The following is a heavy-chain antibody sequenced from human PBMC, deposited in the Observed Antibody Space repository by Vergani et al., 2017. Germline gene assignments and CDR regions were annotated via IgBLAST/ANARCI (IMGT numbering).Heavy chain of an antibody. D-gene: IGHD6-13*01. J-gene: IGHJ6*02. CDR2: INPSGST. CDR3: ASSMYSSSWTWDYYYCMDF. Sequence: QVQLQQWGAGLLKPSETLSLTCAVYGGYFSGYYWSWIRQPPRKGLEWIWEINPSGSTNYNPTLKRRVTISLNKSKNQFSLKLSSVTDADTAVYYCASSMYSSSWTWDYYYCMDFWGQGTTVTVSS. V-gene: IGHV4-34*01. CDR1: GGYFSGYY.